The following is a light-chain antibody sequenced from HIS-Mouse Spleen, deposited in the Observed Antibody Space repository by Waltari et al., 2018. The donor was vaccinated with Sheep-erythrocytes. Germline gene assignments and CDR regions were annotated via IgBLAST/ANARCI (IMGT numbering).Light chain of an antibody. V-gene: IGLV2-11*01. CDR1: SSYVGCYNY. CDR3: CSYAGSYNHV. CDR2: DVS. J-gene: IGLJ1*01. Sequence: QSALTQPRSVSGSPGQSVTISCPGPSSYVGCYNYVSCYQQHPSKAPKLIIYDVSKRPSGVPDRFSGSKSGNTASLTISGLQAEDEADYYCCSYAGSYNHVFATGTKVTVL.